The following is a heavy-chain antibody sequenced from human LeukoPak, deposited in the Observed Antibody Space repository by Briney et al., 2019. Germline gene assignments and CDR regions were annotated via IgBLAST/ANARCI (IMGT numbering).Heavy chain of an antibody. V-gene: IGHV1-46*01. Sequence: ASVTVSCKASGYTFTSYYMHWVRQAPGQGLEWMGIINPSGGSTSYAQKFQGRVTITADKSTSTAYMELSSLRSEDTAVYYCARDLYSGSTGWGRGTLVTVSS. CDR2: INPSGGST. CDR1: GYTFTSYY. CDR3: ARDLYSGSTG. D-gene: IGHD1-26*01. J-gene: IGHJ4*02.